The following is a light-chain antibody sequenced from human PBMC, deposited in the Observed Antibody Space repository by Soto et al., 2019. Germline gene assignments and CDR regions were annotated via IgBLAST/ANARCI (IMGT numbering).Light chain of an antibody. CDR1: QSVSRY. CDR3: QQRNHWPWA. Sequence: EIVLTQSPATLSLSPGERATLSCRASQSVSRYLVWYQQKPGQAPRLLIYDASNRATGIPARFSGSGSGTDFTLTISRREPEDVVVYYGQQRNHWPWAFGQGTKLEIK. V-gene: IGKV3-11*01. J-gene: IGKJ2*01. CDR2: DAS.